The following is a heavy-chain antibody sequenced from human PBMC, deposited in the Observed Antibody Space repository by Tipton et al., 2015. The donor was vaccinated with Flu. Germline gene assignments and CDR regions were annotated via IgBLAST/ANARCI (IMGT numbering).Heavy chain of an antibody. CDR2: INPSGGAT. Sequence: QLVQSGAEVKKPGASVRVSCKASTYTFTRYYIHWVRQAPGQGLEWMGIINPSGGATRYAQKFQDRLTMTRQSSASTVYMELSSLRSDDTAVYYCASMISWEVVTASPFDYWGQGTLVTVSS. CDR3: ASMISWEVVTASPFDY. V-gene: IGHV1-46*01. J-gene: IGHJ4*02. CDR1: TYTFTRYY. D-gene: IGHD2-21*02.